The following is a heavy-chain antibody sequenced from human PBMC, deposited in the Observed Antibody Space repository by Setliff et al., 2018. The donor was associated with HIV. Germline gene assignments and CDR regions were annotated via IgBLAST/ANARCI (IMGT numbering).Heavy chain of an antibody. D-gene: IGHD6-19*01. CDR3: ARRSGWSEDY. V-gene: IGHV4-34*12. CDR2: IIHSGST. CDR1: GGSFSGYY. J-gene: IGHJ4*02. Sequence: ETLSLTCAVYGGSFSGYYWSWIRQPPGKGLEWIGEIIHSGSTNYNPSLKSRVTISVDTSKNQFSLKLSSVTAADTAAYYCARRSGWSEDYWGQGTLVTVSS.